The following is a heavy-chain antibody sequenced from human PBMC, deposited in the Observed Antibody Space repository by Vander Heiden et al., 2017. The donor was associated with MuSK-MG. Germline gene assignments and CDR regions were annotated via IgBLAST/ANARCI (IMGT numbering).Heavy chain of an antibody. V-gene: IGHV3-7*01. CDR1: GFSFSSDW. CDR3: ARDWSFEY. CDR2: INQDGSGK. Sequence: EVQLVESGGGLVQPGGSLRRSCAASGFSFSSDWMSWVRQAPGKGLEWVANINQDGSGKYYVDSVKGRFTISRDNAKNSLYLQMNSLRAEDTAVYYCARDWSFEYWGQGALVTVSS. J-gene: IGHJ4*02.